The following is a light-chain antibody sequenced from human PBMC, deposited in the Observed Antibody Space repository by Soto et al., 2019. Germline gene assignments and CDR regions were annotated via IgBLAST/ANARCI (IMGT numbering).Light chain of an antibody. J-gene: IGKJ1*01. CDR1: HSVSSNY. Sequence: EIVLTQSPGTLSLSPGERATLSCRSSHSVSSNYLAWYQQKPGQAPRLLIYDVSSRATGIPDRFSGSGAGTDFTLTISRLEPVDVAVYYCQQYGLSPTFGQGTKVEIK. CDR2: DVS. CDR3: QQYGLSPT. V-gene: IGKV3-20*01.